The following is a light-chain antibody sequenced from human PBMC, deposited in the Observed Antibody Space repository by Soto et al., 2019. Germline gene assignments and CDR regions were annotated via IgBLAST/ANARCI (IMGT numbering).Light chain of an antibody. CDR1: QRVSSN. CDR3: QQYGSSPLIT. Sequence: IGTTQSPSTLSVSPGERATLSCRASQRVSSNVAWYQQKPGQAPRLLIFGASSRATGIPARFSGSGSGTEFTLTISSLQSEDFAVYHCQQYGSSPLITFGQGTRLEIK. CDR2: GAS. V-gene: IGKV3-15*01. J-gene: IGKJ5*01.